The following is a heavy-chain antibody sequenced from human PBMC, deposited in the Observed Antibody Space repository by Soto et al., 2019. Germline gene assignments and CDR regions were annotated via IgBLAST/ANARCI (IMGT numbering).Heavy chain of an antibody. V-gene: IGHV3-30*18. J-gene: IGHJ5*01. CDR1: GFTFSNHG. CDR3: AKSQCLERRFLEWLPASGA. CDR2: ISNDGSSK. Sequence: PGGSLRLSCAASGFTFSNHGMHWVRQAPGKGLEWLAVISNDGSSKYYADSVKGRFTISRDNSKNTLYVQMNSLRPEDTAVYYCAKSQCLERRFLEWLPASGAWGQGTLVGASS. D-gene: IGHD3-3*01.